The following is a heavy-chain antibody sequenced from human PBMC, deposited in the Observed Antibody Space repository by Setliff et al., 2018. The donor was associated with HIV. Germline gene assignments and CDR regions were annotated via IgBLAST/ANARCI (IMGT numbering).Heavy chain of an antibody. CDR2: IYYSGST. Sequence: PSETLSLTCTASGGSISSPNYYWGWIRQHPGKGLEWIGYIYYSGSTYYNPSLKSLVTISVDTSKNQFSLKLSSVTAADTAVYYCARTYSSSWYSSHRWVDYWGQGTLVTVSS. V-gene: IGHV4-31*01. CDR1: GGSISSPNYY. D-gene: IGHD6-13*01. CDR3: ARTYSSSWYSSHRWVDY. J-gene: IGHJ4*02.